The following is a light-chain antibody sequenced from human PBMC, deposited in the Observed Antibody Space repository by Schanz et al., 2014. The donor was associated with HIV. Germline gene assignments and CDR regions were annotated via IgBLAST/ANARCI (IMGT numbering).Light chain of an antibody. CDR2: QAS. CDR3: QQYKSSPRT. CDR1: QNIGNW. V-gene: IGKV1-5*03. J-gene: IGKJ1*01. Sequence: DVQMTQSPTTLSASVGDRVTITCRASQNIGNWLTWYQQKPGKAPNLLIYQASSLNIGVPSRFSGSGSGTEFTLTISSLQPDDFATYYCQQYKSSPRTFGQGTKVEIK.